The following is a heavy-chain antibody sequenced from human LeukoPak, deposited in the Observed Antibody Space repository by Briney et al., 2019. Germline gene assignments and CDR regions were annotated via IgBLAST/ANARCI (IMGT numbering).Heavy chain of an antibody. V-gene: IGHV4-61*02. CDR1: GGSISSGSYY. Sequence: PSETLSLTCTVSGGSISSGSYYWSWFRQPAGKGLEWIGRIYTSGSTNYNPSLKSRVTISVDTSKNQFSLKLSSVTAADTAVYYCARVGSTVTQFDYWGQGTLVTVSS. D-gene: IGHD4-11*01. J-gene: IGHJ4*02. CDR2: IYTSGST. CDR3: ARVGSTVTQFDY.